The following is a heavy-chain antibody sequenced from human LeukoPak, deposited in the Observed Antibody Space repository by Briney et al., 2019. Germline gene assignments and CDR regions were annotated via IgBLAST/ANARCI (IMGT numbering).Heavy chain of an antibody. CDR3: AKVPLAYGDYEKAYFDY. CDR2: ISGSGGST. CDR1: GFIFSSYA. V-gene: IGHV3-23*01. Sequence: GGSLRLSCAASGFIFSSYAISWVCQAPGKGLEWVSAISGSGGSTYYADSVKGRFTISRDNSKNTLYLQMNSLRAEDTAVYYCAKVPLAYGDYEKAYFDYWGQGTLVTVSS. J-gene: IGHJ4*02. D-gene: IGHD4-17*01.